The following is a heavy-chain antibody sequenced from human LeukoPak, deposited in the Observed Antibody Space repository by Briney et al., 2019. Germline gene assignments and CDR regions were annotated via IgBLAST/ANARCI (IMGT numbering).Heavy chain of an antibody. CDR1: GITFSDYA. Sequence: GGSLRLSCAASGFAASGITFSDYAMTWVRQAPGKGLEWVAVISYDGSNKYYADSVKGRFTISRDNSKNTLYLQMNSLRAEDTAVYYCARVAGYYYYYGIDVWGQGTTVTVSS. V-gene: IGHV3-30*04. D-gene: IGHD6-19*01. CDR2: ISYDGSNK. J-gene: IGHJ6*02. CDR3: ARVAGYYYYYGIDV.